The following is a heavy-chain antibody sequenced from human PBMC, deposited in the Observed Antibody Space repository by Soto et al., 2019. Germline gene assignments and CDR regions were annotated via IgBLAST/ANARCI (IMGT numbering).Heavy chain of an antibody. V-gene: IGHV4-4*07. CDR2: IYTSGST. CDR1: GGSISSYY. Sequence: LETLSLTCTVSGGSISSYYWSWIRQPAGKGLEWIGRIYTSGSTNYNPSLKSRVTMSVDTSKNQFSLKLSSVTAADTAVYYCARAPRFRLDSSSWYVAGMDVWGQGTTVTVSS. CDR3: ARAPRFRLDSSSWYVAGMDV. D-gene: IGHD6-13*01. J-gene: IGHJ6*02.